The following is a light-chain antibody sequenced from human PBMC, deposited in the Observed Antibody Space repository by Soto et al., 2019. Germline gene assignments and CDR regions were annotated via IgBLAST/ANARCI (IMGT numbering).Light chain of an antibody. Sequence: EIVLTQSPGTLSLSPGERATLSCRASQSISSYLDWYQQKPGQAPRLLIYDASSRTTSVPDRFSGSGSGTNFSLTITSMEPADFAVFYCQQSGSSPGTFGQGTQLEIK. CDR1: QSISSY. CDR3: QQSGSSPGT. J-gene: IGKJ2*01. V-gene: IGKV3-20*01. CDR2: DAS.